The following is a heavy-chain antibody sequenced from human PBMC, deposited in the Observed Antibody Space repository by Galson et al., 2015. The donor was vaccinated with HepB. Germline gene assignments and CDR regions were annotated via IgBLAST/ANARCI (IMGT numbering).Heavy chain of an antibody. J-gene: IGHJ4*02. CDR3: AREGDTYRSGRYGS. CDR1: GVTFSNYG. CDR2: ISYDGGTK. Sequence: SLRLSCAASGVTFSNYGMHWVRQAPGKGLEWVAVISYDGGTKYYADSVKGRFTISRDRSRNTLYLQMDSLRPGDTAVYFCAREGDTYRSGRYGSWGQGTLVTVSS. V-gene: IGHV3-30*03. D-gene: IGHD6-13*01.